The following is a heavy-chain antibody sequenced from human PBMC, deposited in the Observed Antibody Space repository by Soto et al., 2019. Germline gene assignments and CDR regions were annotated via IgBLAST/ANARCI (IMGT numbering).Heavy chain of an antibody. V-gene: IGHV3-48*01. J-gene: IGHJ4*02. Sequence: GGSLRLSCAASGFTFSSYSMNWVRQAPGKGLEWVSYISSSSSTIYYADSVKGRFTISRDNAKNSLYLQMNSLRAEDTAVYYCARIQGGSGYYHSYYFDYWGQGTLVTVSS. CDR2: ISSSSSTI. CDR1: GFTFSSYS. CDR3: ARIQGGSGYYHSYYFDY. D-gene: IGHD3-3*01.